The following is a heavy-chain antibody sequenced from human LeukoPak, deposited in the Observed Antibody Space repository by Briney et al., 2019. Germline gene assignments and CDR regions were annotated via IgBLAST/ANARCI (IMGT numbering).Heavy chain of an antibody. V-gene: IGHV4-61*01. CDR1: GGSISSSSYY. J-gene: IGHJ4*02. Sequence: SATLSLTCTVSGGSISSSSYYWSWIRQPPGKGLEWIGYIYYSGSTNYNPSLKSRVTISVDTSKNQFSLKLSSVTAADTAVYYCARVGRDGYNLDYWGQGTLVTVSS. D-gene: IGHD5-24*01. CDR2: IYYSGST. CDR3: ARVGRDGYNLDY.